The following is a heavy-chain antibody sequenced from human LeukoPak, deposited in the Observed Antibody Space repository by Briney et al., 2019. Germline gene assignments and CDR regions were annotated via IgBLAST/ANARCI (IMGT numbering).Heavy chain of an antibody. CDR3: ARALDSGSGRYYFDY. CDR2: INPNSGGT. V-gene: IGHV1-2*06. J-gene: IGHJ4*02. D-gene: IGHD2-15*01. CDR1: GYTFTGYY. Sequence: ASVKVSCKASGYTFTGYYMHWVRPAPGQGLEWMGRINPNSGGTNYAQKFQGRVTMTRDTSISTAYMELSRLRSDDTAVYYCARALDSGSGRYYFDYWGQGTLVTVSS.